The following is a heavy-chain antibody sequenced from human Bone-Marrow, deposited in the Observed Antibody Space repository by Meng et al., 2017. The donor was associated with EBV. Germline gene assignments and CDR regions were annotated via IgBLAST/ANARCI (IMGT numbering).Heavy chain of an antibody. CDR2: IIPIFGTA. V-gene: IGHV1-69*06. CDR3: ARDFQTVDGGAADLEYFQH. J-gene: IGHJ1*01. Sequence: VELVRPGDEVKKPGSSVKVSCKASGGTFSSYAISWVRQAPGQGLEWMGGIIPIFGTANYAQKFQGRVTITADKSTSTAYMELSSLRSEDTAVYYCARDFQTVDGGAADLEYFQHWGQGTLVTVSS. D-gene: IGHD6-25*01. CDR1: GGTFSSYA.